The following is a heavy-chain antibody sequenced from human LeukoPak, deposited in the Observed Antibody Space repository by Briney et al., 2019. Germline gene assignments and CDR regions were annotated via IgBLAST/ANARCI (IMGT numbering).Heavy chain of an antibody. CDR1: GFTFSSYA. Sequence: PGRSLRLSCAASGFTFSSYAMHWVRQAPGKGLEWVAVISYDGSNKYYADSVKGRFTISRDNSKNTLYLQMNSLRAEDTAVYYCARDLQDDIVVVIPYLRGRISYAFDIWGQGTMVTVSS. D-gene: IGHD3-22*01. CDR3: ARDLQDDIVVVIPYLRGRISYAFDI. CDR2: ISYDGSNK. J-gene: IGHJ3*02. V-gene: IGHV3-30*04.